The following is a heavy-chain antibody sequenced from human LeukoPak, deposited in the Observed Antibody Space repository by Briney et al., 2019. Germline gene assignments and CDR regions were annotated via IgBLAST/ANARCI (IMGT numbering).Heavy chain of an antibody. V-gene: IGHV3-23*01. CDR2: ISSLGGKT. Sequence: PGGSLRLSCAASRFTFSNYAMSWVRQAPGKGLEWFSVISSLGGKTYYVDSVKGRFAISRDNSKSTLWLLMNSLRADDTAIYYCARDVEARISAAGTFDYWGQGSLVTV. D-gene: IGHD6-13*01. CDR3: ARDVEARISAAGTFDY. J-gene: IGHJ4*02. CDR1: RFTFSNYA.